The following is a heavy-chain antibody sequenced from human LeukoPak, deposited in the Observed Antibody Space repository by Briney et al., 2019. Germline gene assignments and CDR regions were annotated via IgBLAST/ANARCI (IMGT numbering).Heavy chain of an antibody. CDR2: VFDNGGT. V-gene: IGHV4-59*01. CDR1: GGSLSTYH. Sequence: PSETLSLTCAVSGGSLSTYHWRWIRQPPGKGLGWIGNVFDNGGTYYNPSLKSRVSISIDTSQNQFSLKLTSVTAADTAVYYCARDMSPLAFWGQGILVTVSS. D-gene: IGHD3-3*02. CDR3: ARDMSPLAF. J-gene: IGHJ4*02.